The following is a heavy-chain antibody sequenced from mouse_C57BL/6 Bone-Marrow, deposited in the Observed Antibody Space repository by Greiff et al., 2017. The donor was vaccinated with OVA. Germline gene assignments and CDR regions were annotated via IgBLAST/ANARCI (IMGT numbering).Heavy chain of an antibody. V-gene: IGHV1-81*01. CDR3: ARWGSFAY. Sequence: QVQLQQSGAELARPGASVKLSCKASGYTFTSYGISWVKQRPGQGLEWIGEIYPRSGNTYYNEKFKGKATLTADKSSSTAYMELRSLTSEDSAVYFCARWGSFAYWGQGTLVTVSA. CDR1: GYTFTSYG. CDR2: IYPRSGNT. J-gene: IGHJ3*01.